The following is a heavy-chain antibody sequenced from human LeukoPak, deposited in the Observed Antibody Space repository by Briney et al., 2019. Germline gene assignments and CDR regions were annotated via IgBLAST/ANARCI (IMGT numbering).Heavy chain of an antibody. CDR1: GFSFSNYA. Sequence: PGRSLRLSCAASGFSFSNYAMHWVRQSPGRSLEWVAVLWSGGGQKNYAHSVEGRFTISRDDSNNTLYLEMNSLGAEDTAVYYCARDGGYRLGQFMIAEFWGRGTLVAVSS. CDR2: LWSGGGQK. D-gene: IGHD3-16*01. V-gene: IGHV3-33*01. J-gene: IGHJ2*01. CDR3: ARDGGYRLGQFMIAEF.